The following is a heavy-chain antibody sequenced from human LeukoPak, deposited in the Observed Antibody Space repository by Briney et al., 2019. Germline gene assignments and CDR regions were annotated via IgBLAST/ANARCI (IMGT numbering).Heavy chain of an antibody. CDR3: ARGRIPSAISLGY. J-gene: IGHJ4*02. CDR2: LSGSGRT. D-gene: IGHD2-2*01. Sequence: PSETLSLTCTVSGGSISSYYWSWIRQPPGRGLEWSGSLSGSGRTSSNPPLESRVTISVDTSKNQFSLKLSSVTAADTAVYYCARGRIPSAISLGYWGQGTLVTVSS. CDR1: GGSISSYY. V-gene: IGHV4-59*01.